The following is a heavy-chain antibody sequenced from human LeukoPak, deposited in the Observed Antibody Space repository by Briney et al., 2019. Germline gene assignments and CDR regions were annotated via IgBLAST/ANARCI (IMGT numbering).Heavy chain of an antibody. CDR2: IYYSGST. CDR1: GGSISSSNYY. V-gene: IGHV4-39*07. J-gene: IGHJ4*02. Sequence: SETLSLTCTVSGGSISSSNYYWGWIRQPPGKGLEWIGNIYYSGSTYYNPSLKSRLTISVDTSKNQFSLKLSSVTAADTAVYYCARAYYDFWSGYSGIFDYWGQGTLVTVSS. CDR3: ARAYYDFWSGYSGIFDY. D-gene: IGHD3-3*01.